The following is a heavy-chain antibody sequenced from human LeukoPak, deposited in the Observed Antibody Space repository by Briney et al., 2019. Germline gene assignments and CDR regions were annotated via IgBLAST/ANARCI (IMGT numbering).Heavy chain of an antibody. CDR3: ARLAPDYADYWFDP. CDR2: IYTTDSIT. J-gene: IGHJ5*02. CDR1: GSDFSTKW. V-gene: IGHV5-51*01. D-gene: IGHD4-17*01. Sequence: GASLQISCQTSGSDFSTKWIGGVRPLPGKGLEWMGIIYTTDSITKYSPSFQGHVTISADTSISTAYLQLTSLKPSDTAIYYCARLAPDYADYWFDPWGQGTLVTVSS.